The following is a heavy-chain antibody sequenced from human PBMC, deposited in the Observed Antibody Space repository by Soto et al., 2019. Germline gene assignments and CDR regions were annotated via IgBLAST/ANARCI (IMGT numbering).Heavy chain of an antibody. Sequence: GGSLRLSCAASGFTFSSYWMHWVRQAPGKGLVWVSRINSDGSSTSYADSVKGRFTISRDNAKNTLYLQMNSLRAEDTAVYYCASAVIIPTMYYFDYWGQGTLVTVSS. D-gene: IGHD3-3*01. CDR1: GFTFSSYW. CDR2: INSDGSST. CDR3: ASAVIIPTMYYFDY. J-gene: IGHJ4*02. V-gene: IGHV3-74*01.